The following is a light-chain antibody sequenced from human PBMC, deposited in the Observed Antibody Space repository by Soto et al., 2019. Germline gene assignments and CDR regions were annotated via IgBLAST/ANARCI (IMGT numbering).Light chain of an antibody. CDR1: QSVSSSY. CDR3: QQYGISPIT. CDR2: GAS. Sequence: EIVLTQSPGTLSLSPGERATLSCRASQSVSSSYLAWYQQKPGQAPRLLIYGASSRATGIPDRFSGSGSGTDFTLTISSLEPEDFAVYYCQQYGISPITFVQGTLLEIK. V-gene: IGKV3-20*01. J-gene: IGKJ5*01.